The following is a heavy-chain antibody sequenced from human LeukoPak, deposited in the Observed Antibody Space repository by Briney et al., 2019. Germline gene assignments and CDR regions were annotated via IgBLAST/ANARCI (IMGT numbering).Heavy chain of an antibody. CDR2: IYSGGST. CDR3: ARDGDSSTLAAYDY. D-gene: IGHD6-25*01. CDR1: GVTFSSYW. V-gene: IGHV3-53*01. Sequence: GGSLRLSCAASGVTFSSYWMSWVRQAPGKGLEWVSVIYSGGSTYYADSVKGRFTISRDNSKNTLYLQMNSLRAEDTAVYYCARDGDSSTLAAYDYWGQGTLVTVSS. J-gene: IGHJ4*02.